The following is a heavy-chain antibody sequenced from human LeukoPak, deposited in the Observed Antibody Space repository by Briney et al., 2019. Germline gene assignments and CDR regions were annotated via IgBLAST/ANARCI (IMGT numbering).Heavy chain of an antibody. V-gene: IGHV5-51*01. Sequence: GESLKISCKASGYRFSNYWIAWVRQMPGKGLEWMAMVFPGDSDTRYSPSFQGQVTISADKSINTVYLQWSSLKASDTAMYYCATGGEWFSVDYWGQGTLVTISS. CDR3: ATGGEWFSVDY. CDR1: GYRFSNYW. CDR2: VFPGDSDT. D-gene: IGHD3-3*01. J-gene: IGHJ4*02.